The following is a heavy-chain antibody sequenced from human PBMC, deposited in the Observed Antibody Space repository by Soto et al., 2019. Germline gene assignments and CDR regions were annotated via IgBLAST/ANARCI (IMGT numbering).Heavy chain of an antibody. V-gene: IGHV3-30-3*01. CDR3: ARDYSSGLYYYYGMDV. J-gene: IGHJ6*02. D-gene: IGHD6-19*01. CDR2: ISYDGSNK. CDR1: GFTFGSYA. Sequence: PGGSLRLSCAASGFTFGSYAMHWVRQAPGKGLEWVAVISYDGSNKYYADSVKGRFTISRDNSKNTLYLQMNSLRAEDTAVYYCARDYSSGLYYYYGMDVWGQGTTVTVSS.